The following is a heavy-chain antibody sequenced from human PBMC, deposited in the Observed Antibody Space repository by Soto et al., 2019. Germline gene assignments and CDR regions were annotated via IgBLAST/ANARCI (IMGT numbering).Heavy chain of an antibody. D-gene: IGHD5-12*01. V-gene: IGHV4-38-2*01. CDR2: IYHSGST. Sequence: TLSLTCAVSGYSISSGYYWGWIRQPPGKGLEWIGSIYHSGSTYYNPSLKSRVTISVDTSKNQFSLKLSSVTAADTAVYYCARILAGYSGYENFDYWGQGTLVTVSS. CDR3: ARILAGYSGYENFDY. CDR1: GYSISSGYY. J-gene: IGHJ4*02.